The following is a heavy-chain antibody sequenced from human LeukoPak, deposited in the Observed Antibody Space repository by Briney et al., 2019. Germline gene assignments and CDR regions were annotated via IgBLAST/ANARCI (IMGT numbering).Heavy chain of an antibody. D-gene: IGHD2-21*01. CDR3: ASGVVSGLLDY. V-gene: IGHV1-2*02. CDR2: INPNSGGA. Sequence: ASVKVSCKASGYTFTDYFVHWVRQAPGQGLEWMGWINPNSGGAKYAQKFQGGVTMTRDTSISTVHMEVNRLTSDDTAVYYCASGVVSGLLDYWGQGTLVTVSS. CDR1: GYTFTDYF. J-gene: IGHJ4*02.